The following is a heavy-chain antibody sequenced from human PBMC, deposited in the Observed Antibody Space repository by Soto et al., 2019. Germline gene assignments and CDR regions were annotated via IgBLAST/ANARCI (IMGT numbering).Heavy chain of an antibody. CDR1: GGSISSCDYY. D-gene: IGHD6-13*01. Sequence: SETLSLTCTVSGGSISSCDYYWGWIRQPPGKGLEWIGYIYYRGSTYYNPSLKSRVTISGDASKNQLSLKLSSMSAADTAVYYCAGVRAAAAGTVYYWGQGTLVTVSS. CDR2: IYYRGST. CDR3: AGVRAAAAGTVYY. J-gene: IGHJ4*02. V-gene: IGHV4-30-4*01.